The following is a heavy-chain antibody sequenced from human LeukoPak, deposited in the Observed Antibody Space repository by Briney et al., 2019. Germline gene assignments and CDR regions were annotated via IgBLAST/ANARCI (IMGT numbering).Heavy chain of an antibody. CDR3: ARMSGYPHDAFDI. D-gene: IGHD3-3*01. CDR1: GFTFSSYS. CDR2: ISSSSSTI. Sequence: GGSLRLSCAASGFTFSSYSMNWVRQAPGKGLEWVSYISSSSSTIYYADSVKGRFTISRDNAKNSLYLQMNSLRAEDTAVYYCARMSGYPHDAFDIWGQGTMVTVSS. J-gene: IGHJ3*02. V-gene: IGHV3-48*04.